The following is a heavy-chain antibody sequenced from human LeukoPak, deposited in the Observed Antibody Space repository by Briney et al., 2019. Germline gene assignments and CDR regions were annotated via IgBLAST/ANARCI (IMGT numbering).Heavy chain of an antibody. CDR1: GGSFSGYY. CDR2: INHSGST. J-gene: IGHJ5*02. CDR3: AGSSIAARPRFDP. D-gene: IGHD6-6*01. V-gene: IGHV4-34*01. Sequence: SETLSLTCAVYGGSFSGYYWSWVRQPPGKGLEWIGEINHSGSTNYNPSLKSRVTISVDTSKNQFSLQLNSVTPEDTAVYYCAGSSIAARPRFDPWGQGTLVTVSS.